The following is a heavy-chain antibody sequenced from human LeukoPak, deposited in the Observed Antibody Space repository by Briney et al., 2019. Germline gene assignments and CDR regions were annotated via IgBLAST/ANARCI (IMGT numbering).Heavy chain of an antibody. CDR1: GGSISSSSYY. J-gene: IGHJ6*02. D-gene: IGHD2-2*01. CDR2: IYYSGST. Sequence: PSETLSLTCTVSGGSISSSSYYWGWLRQPPGTGLEWIRSIYYSGSTYHNPSLKSRVAISVDAPKNQFSLKLSSVTAADTAVYYCARRDIVLVPAARKSDYFGMDVWGQGTTVTVSS. CDR3: ARRDIVLVPAARKSDYFGMDV. V-gene: IGHV4-39*01.